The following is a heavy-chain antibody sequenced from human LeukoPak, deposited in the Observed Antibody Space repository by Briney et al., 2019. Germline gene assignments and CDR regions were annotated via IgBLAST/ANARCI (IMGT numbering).Heavy chain of an antibody. CDR2: IYYSGST. CDR1: GGSLSSSSYY. D-gene: IGHD3-10*01. V-gene: IGHV4-39*07. J-gene: IGHJ5*02. CDR3: AEKNGSGSSLFDP. Sequence: PSETLSLACTVSGGSLSSSSYYWGWMRQPPGKGLEWIGSIYYSGSTYYNPSLKSRVTISVDKSKNQFSLKLSSVTAADTAVYYCAEKNGSGSSLFDPWGQGTLVTVSS.